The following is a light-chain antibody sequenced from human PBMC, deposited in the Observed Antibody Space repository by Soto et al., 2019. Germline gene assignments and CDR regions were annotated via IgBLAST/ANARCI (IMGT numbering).Light chain of an antibody. CDR2: ATS. J-gene: IGKJ1*01. Sequence: IQMTQSPTSLSASVGDRVTITCRASQNIRSYLNWYQQIPGKAPNLLIYATSILQTGVPSRFSGRGTGTYFTFTINGLQPEDFATYYCQQGYTTRWTFGQGTKVDIK. CDR3: QQGYTTRWT. CDR1: QNIRSY. V-gene: IGKV1-39*01.